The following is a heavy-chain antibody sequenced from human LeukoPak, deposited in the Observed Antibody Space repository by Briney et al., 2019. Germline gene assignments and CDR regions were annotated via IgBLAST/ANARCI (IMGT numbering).Heavy chain of an antibody. CDR2: IRYGGSNK. J-gene: IGHJ5*02. CDR1: GFTFSSYG. V-gene: IGHV3-30*02. Sequence: PGGSLRLSCAASGFTFSSYGMHWVRQAPGKGREGVTFIRYGGSNKYYADSEKGRFTISRDNANNSLYLQMNSLRVEDTALYYCARVMYSKSYRWFDPWGQGTLVTVSS. CDR3: ARVMYSKSYRWFDP. D-gene: IGHD1-26*01.